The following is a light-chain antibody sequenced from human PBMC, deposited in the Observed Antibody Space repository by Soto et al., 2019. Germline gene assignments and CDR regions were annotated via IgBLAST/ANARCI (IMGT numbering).Light chain of an antibody. V-gene: IGKV3-20*01. J-gene: IGKJ2*01. CDR2: GAS. Sequence: EIVLTQSPGTLSLSPGERATLSCRASQSVSSSYMAWYQQKPGQAPRLLIYGASRRAPGIPDRFSGSGSGTDFTLTISRLEPEDFAVYYCQQYGGSPYTFGQGTKLEIK. CDR1: QSVSSSY. CDR3: QQYGGSPYT.